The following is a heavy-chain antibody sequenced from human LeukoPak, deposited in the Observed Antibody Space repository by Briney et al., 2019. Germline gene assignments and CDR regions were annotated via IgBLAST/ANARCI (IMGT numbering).Heavy chain of an antibody. J-gene: IGHJ4*02. V-gene: IGHV3-23*01. Sequence: PGGSLRLSCAGSGFTFSSYGMSWVRQAPAKGLEWVSGINTSGAGTYSADSVRGRFSISRDNSKNTLYLQMNSLRSEDTAVYYCAKEWSWNPLYFFDYWGQGTLVTVSS. CDR3: AKEWSWNPLYFFDY. CDR2: INTSGAGT. D-gene: IGHD1-1*01. CDR1: GFTFSSYG.